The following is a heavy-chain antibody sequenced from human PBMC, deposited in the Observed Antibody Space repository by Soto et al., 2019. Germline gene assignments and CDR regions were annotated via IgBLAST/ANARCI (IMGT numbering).Heavy chain of an antibody. CDR2: IKTKTDGGTT. CDR1: GFTISNAW. D-gene: IGHD2-21*02. J-gene: IGHJ6*02. V-gene: IGHV3-15*01. CDR3: TTGVTSRGMDV. Sequence: PGGSLRLSCAASGFTISNAWMSWVRQAPGKGLEWVGRIKTKTDGGTTDYAAPVKGRFTISRDDSKNTLYLQMNSLKTEDTAVYYCTTGVTSRGMDVWGQGTTVTVSS.